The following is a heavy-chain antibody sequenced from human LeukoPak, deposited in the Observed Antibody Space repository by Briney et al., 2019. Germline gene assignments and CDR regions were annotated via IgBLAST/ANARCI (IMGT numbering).Heavy chain of an antibody. J-gene: IGHJ4*02. Sequence: KECGPTLVKPTQTLTLTCTFSGFSLSASGVGVGWIRQPPGKALEWLALIYWNDDKRYSPSLKSRLTITKDTSKNQVVLTMTNMDPVDTATYYCAHGEIVVVPADTYYFDYWGQGTLVTVSS. CDR3: AHGEIVVVPADTYYFDY. D-gene: IGHD2-2*01. V-gene: IGHV2-5*01. CDR1: GFSLSASGVG. CDR2: IYWNDDK.